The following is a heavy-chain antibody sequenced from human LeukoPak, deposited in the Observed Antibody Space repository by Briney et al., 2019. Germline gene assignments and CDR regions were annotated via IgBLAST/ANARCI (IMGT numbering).Heavy chain of an antibody. V-gene: IGHV4-31*03. D-gene: IGHD6-13*01. CDR1: GGSISSGGYY. CDR3: ARDRGAAAEGMDV. CDR2: IYYSGST. J-gene: IGHJ6*03. Sequence: SQTLSFTCTVSGGSISSGGYYWSWIRQHPGKGLEWIGYIYYSGSTYYNPSLKSRVTISVDTSKNQFSLKLSSVTAADTAVYYCARDRGAAAEGMDVWGKGTTVTVSS.